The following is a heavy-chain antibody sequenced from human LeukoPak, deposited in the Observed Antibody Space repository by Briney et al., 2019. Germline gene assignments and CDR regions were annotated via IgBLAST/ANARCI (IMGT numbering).Heavy chain of an antibody. V-gene: IGHV1-18*01. Sequence: GASVKVSCKASGYTFTSYGISWVRQAPGQGLEWMGWISAYNGNTNYAQKLQGRVTMTTDTSTSTAYMELRSLRSDDTAVYYCARASRFLDEGFYNWFDPWGQGTLVTVSS. CDR3: ARASRFLDEGFYNWFDP. J-gene: IGHJ5*02. D-gene: IGHD3-3*01. CDR2: ISAYNGNT. CDR1: GYTFTSYG.